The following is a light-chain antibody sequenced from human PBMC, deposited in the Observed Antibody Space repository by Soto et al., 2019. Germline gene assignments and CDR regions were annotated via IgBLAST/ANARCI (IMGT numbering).Light chain of an antibody. CDR1: SSDVGSYDL. CDR3: WSYAGSSTFK. CDR2: EAN. V-gene: IGLV2-23*02. Sequence: QSALTQAASVSGSPGQSITISCTGTSSDVGSYDLVSWYQQHPGKAPKLIIYEANKRPSGVSNRFSGSKSGNMASLTISGLQAEDEADYYCWSYAGSSTFKFGGGTKVTVL. J-gene: IGLJ2*01.